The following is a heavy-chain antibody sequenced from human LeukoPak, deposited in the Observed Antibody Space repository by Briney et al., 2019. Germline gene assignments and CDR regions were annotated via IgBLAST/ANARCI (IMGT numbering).Heavy chain of an antibody. J-gene: IGHJ4*02. CDR3: TGYSSGYWYYFDY. V-gene: IGHV3-15*01. CDR1: GFTFSSYS. CDR2: IKSKTDGGTT. Sequence: AGGSLRLSCAASGFTFSSYSMNWVRQAPGKGLEWVGRIKSKTDGGTTDYAAPLKGRFTISRDDSKNTLYLQMNSLKTEDTAVYYCTGYSSGYWYYFDYWGQGTLVTVSS. D-gene: IGHD3-22*01.